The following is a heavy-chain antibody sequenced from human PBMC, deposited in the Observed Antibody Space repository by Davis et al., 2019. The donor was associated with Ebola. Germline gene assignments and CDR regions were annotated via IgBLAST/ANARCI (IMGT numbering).Heavy chain of an antibody. V-gene: IGHV4-39*07. D-gene: IGHD3-22*01. Sequence: SETLSLTCTVSGGSISSSSYSWGWIRQPPGKGLDWIGSIYYSGSTTTNYNPSLKSRVTISVDTSKNQFSLKLSSVTAADTAVYYCARDHDSSGYYHYFDYWGQGTLVTVSS. CDR3: ARDHDSSGYYHYFDY. J-gene: IGHJ4*02. CDR1: GGSISSSSYS. CDR2: IYYSGSTTT.